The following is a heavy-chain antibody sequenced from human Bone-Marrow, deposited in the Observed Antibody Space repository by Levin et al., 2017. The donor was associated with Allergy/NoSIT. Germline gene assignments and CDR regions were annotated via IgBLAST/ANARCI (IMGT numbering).Heavy chain of an antibody. CDR3: ARRFGY. CDR2: ISYDGSNK. CDR1: GFTFSSYA. D-gene: IGHD3-16*01. J-gene: IGHJ4*02. Sequence: GGSLRLSCAASGFTFSSYAMHWVRQAPGKGLEWVAVISYDGSNKYYADSVKGRFTISRDNSKNTLYLQMNSLRAEDTAVYYCARRFGYWGQGTLVTVSS. V-gene: IGHV3-30-3*01.